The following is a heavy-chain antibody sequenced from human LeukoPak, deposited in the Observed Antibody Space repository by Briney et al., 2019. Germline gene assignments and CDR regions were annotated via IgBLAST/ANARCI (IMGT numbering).Heavy chain of an antibody. V-gene: IGHV3-7*01. J-gene: IGHJ4*02. CDR3: VQGWRDN. CDR1: GFTFSSYS. D-gene: IGHD1-1*01. Sequence: GGSLRLSCAASGFTFSSYSMNWVRQAPGKGLEWVANIKQDSSEKYYVDSVKGRFTISRDNAKNSLYLQLNTLRAEDTAVYYCVQGWRDNWGQGTLVTVSS. CDR2: IKQDSSEK.